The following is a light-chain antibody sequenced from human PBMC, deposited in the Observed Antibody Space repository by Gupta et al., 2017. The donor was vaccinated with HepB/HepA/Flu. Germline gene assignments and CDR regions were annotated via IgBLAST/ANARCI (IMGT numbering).Light chain of an antibody. V-gene: IGKV3-20*01. J-gene: IGKJ1*01. Sequence: EIVLTQSPGTLSLSPGERATLSCRASQSVSSSYLAWYQQKPGQAPRLLIYGASSRATGIPDRFSGSGSGTDFTLTISRLEPEDFAVYYCQQYDSLPGTFGQGTXVEIK. CDR1: QSVSSSY. CDR2: GAS. CDR3: QQYDSLPGT.